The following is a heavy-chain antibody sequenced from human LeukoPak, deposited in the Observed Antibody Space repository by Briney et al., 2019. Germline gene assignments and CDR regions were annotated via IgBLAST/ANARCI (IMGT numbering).Heavy chain of an antibody. CDR1: GYSFTSYW. D-gene: IGHD6-13*01. CDR3: ATRASIAAAGNWFDP. Sequence: GESLKISCKGSGYSFTSYWIGWVRQMPGKGLEWMGIIYPGDSDTRDSPSFQGQVTISADKSISTAYLQWSSLKASDTAMYYCATRASIAAAGNWFDPWGQGTLVTVSS. V-gene: IGHV5-51*01. J-gene: IGHJ5*02. CDR2: IYPGDSDT.